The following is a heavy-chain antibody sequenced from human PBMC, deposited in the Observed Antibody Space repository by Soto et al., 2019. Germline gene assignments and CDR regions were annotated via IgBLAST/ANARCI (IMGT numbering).Heavy chain of an antibody. J-gene: IGHJ4*02. CDR2: IYYSGST. CDR1: GGSISSYY. V-gene: IGHV4-59*01. D-gene: IGHD6-19*01. CDR3: ARGLITGSHYSGGWYYFDS. Sequence: SETLSLTCTVSGGSISSYYWSWIRQPPGKGLEWIGYIYYSGSTNYNPSLKSRVTISVDTSKNQFSLKLSSATAADTAVYYCARGLITGSHYSGGWYYFDSWGKGTQVTVSS.